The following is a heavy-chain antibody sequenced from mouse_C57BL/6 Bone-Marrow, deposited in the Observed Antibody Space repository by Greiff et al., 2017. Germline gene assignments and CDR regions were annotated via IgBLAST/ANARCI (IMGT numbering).Heavy chain of an antibody. V-gene: IGHV1-64*01. CDR1: GYTFTSYW. J-gene: IGHJ1*03. D-gene: IGHD1-1*01. CDR2: IHPNSGST. Sequence: QVQLQQPGAELVKPGASVKLSCKASGYTFTSYWMHWVKQRPGQGLEWIGMIHPNSGSTNYNAKFKSKATLTVDKSSSTAYMQLSSLTSEDSAVYYCASPYCYGSSYWYFDVWGTGTTVTVSS. CDR3: ASPYCYGSSYWYFDV.